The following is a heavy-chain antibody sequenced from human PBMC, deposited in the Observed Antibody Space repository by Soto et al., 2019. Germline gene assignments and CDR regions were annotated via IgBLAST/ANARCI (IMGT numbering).Heavy chain of an antibody. CDR1: GGSISSGDYY. CDR2: IYYSGST. D-gene: IGHD6-6*01. CDR3: ARERPDGARLDP. J-gene: IGHJ5*02. V-gene: IGHV4-30-4*01. Sequence: LSLTCTVSGGSISSGDYYWSWIRQPPGKSLEWIGYIYYSGSTYYNPSLKSRITISVDTSKNQFSLKLSSVTAADTAVYYCARERPDGARLDPWGQGTLVTVSS.